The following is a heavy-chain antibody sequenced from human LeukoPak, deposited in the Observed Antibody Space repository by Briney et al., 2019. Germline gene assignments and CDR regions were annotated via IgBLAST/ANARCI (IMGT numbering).Heavy chain of an antibody. V-gene: IGHV4-61*01. CDR3: ARDRVYYDSSGYYYNWFDP. Sequence: PSETLSLTCTVSGGSISSSSYYWSWIRQPPGKGLEWIGYIYYSGSTNYNPSLKSRLTISVDTSKNQFSLKLSSVTAADTAVYYCARDRVYYDSSGYYYNWFDPWGQGTLVTVSS. CDR1: GGSISSSSYY. J-gene: IGHJ5*02. D-gene: IGHD3-22*01. CDR2: IYYSGST.